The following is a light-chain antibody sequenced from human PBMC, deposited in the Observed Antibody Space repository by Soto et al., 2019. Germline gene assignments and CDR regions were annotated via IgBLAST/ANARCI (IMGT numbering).Light chain of an antibody. CDR2: DVS. J-gene: IGLJ3*02. CDR1: TRDVGNYNF. CDR3: SSYTSGSVL. Sequence: QSALTQPASVSGSPGQSITVSCTGTTRDVGNYNFVSWYQQHPGKAPKVIIYDVSNRPSGVSDRFSASQSGNTASLTISGLQAEDEAVYFCSSYTSGSVLFGGGTQVTVL. V-gene: IGLV2-14*01.